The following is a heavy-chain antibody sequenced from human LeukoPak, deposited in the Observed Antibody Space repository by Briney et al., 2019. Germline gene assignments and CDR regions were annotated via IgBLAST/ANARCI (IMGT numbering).Heavy chain of an antibody. D-gene: IGHD3-22*01. Sequence: PGGSLRLSCAASGFTFSSYAMHWVRQAPGKGLEWVAVISYDGSNKYYADSVKGRSTISRDNSKNTLYLQMNSLRAEDTAVYYCATDTYYYDSSGLHYWGQGTLVTVSS. CDR2: ISYDGSNK. J-gene: IGHJ4*02. CDR3: ATDTYYYDSSGLHY. CDR1: GFTFSSYA. V-gene: IGHV3-30-3*01.